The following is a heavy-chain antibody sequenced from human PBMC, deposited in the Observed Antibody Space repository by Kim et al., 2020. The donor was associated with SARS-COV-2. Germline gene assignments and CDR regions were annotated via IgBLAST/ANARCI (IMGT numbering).Heavy chain of an antibody. J-gene: IGHJ5*02. D-gene: IGHD3-22*01. V-gene: IGHV2-5*02. CDR2: IYWDDDK. CDR1: GFSLSTSGVG. Sequence: SGPTLVKPTQTLTLTCTFSGFSLSTSGVGVGWIRQPPGKALEWLALIYWDDDKRYSPSLKSRLTITKDTSKNQVVLTMTNMDPVDTATYYCAHSCCSGQQIHYYDSSGYYQRFDPGGQGTLVTVSS. CDR3: AHSCCSGQQIHYYDSSGYYQRFDP.